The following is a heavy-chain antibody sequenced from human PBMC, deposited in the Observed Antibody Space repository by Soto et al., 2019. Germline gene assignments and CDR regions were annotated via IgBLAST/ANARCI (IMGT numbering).Heavy chain of an antibody. CDR2: MNPTSGNT. V-gene: IGHV1-8*01. D-gene: IGHD2-2*02. J-gene: IGHJ5*01. CDR3: ARSDGHTFNWLDS. CDR1: GYTFSKYD. Sequence: QVQLVQSGAEVKTPGASVKVSCKASGYTFSKYDMNWVLQAPGQGRDWMGWMNPTSGNTGYAQKFQGRLTMTWDTAIGIAHMELSSLRNEDTAVYYCARSDGHTFNWLDSWGQGTLVTVSA.